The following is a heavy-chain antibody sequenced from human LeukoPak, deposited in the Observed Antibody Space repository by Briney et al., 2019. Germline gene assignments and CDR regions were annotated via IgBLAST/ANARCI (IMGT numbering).Heavy chain of an antibody. J-gene: IGHJ4*02. D-gene: IGHD3-10*01. CDR2: INRDGSTT. V-gene: IGHV3-74*01. Sequence: PGGSLRLSCAASGFTFSSYTMNWVRQAPGKGLVWVSRINRDGSTTDYANSVKGRFTVSRDNAKNTLELQMNSLRAEDTAVYYCARDKKSGESSEIDYWGQGTLVTVSS. CDR3: ARDKKSGESSEIDY. CDR1: GFTFSSYT.